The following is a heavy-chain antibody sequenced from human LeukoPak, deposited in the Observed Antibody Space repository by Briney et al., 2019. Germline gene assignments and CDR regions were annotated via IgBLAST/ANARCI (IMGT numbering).Heavy chain of an antibody. D-gene: IGHD3-22*01. CDR1: GLTFSSYG. J-gene: IGHJ4*02. CDR2: ISGSGGST. Sequence: GASLRLSCAASGLTFSSYGMSWVRQAPGKGLECVSGISGSGGSTYYADSVKGRFIISRDNSKNTLYLQMNSLRVEDTAVYYCANLPRFNNYYVNSGHRALDYWGLGTLVTVSS. CDR3: ANLPRFNNYYVNSGHRALDY. V-gene: IGHV3-23*01.